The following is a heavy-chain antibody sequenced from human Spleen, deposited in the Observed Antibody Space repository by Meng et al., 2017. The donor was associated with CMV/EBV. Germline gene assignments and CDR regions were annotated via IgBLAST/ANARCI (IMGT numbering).Heavy chain of an antibody. D-gene: IGHD2-15*01. J-gene: IGHJ6*02. Sequence: ASVKVSCKASGYTFTDYYMHWVRQAPGQGLEWMGYINPISGDTNYAQKFQGRITVTRDASISTGYMELNRLRSGDTAVYSCARSGMVGATYQYYHGMDVWGQGTTVTVSS. V-gene: IGHV1-2*02. CDR1: GYTFTDYY. CDR2: INPISGDT. CDR3: ARSGMVGATYQYYHGMDV.